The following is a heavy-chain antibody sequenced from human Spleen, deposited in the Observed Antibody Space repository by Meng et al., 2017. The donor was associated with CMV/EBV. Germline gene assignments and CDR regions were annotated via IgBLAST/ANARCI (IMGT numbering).Heavy chain of an antibody. J-gene: IGHJ6*02. CDR2: IYYSGST. CDR3: GGSIAARPRYYYGMDV. CDR1: GGSISSGDYY. D-gene: IGHD6-6*01. V-gene: IGHV4-30-4*08. Sequence: HVQLQASVPGLVKPSQTFSLTCTVSGGSISSGDYYWSWIRQPPGKGLEWIGYIYYSGSTYYNPSLKSRVTISVDTSKNQFSLKLSSVTAADTAVYYCGGSIAARPRYYYGMDVWGQGTTVTVSS.